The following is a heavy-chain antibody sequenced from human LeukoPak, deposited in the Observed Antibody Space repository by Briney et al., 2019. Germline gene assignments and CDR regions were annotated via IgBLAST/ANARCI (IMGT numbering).Heavy chain of an antibody. J-gene: IGHJ3*02. CDR3: ARVYSSSSGKNAFDI. CDR2: ISGNGGNT. CDR1: AFTFSNYA. D-gene: IGHD6-6*01. Sequence: GGSLRLSCAASAFTFSNYAMSWVRQAPGKGLEWASGISGNGGNTYYADSVKGRFTISRDNSKNTLYLQMNSLRAEDTAVYYCARVYSSSSGKNAFDIWGQGTMVTVSS. V-gene: IGHV3-23*01.